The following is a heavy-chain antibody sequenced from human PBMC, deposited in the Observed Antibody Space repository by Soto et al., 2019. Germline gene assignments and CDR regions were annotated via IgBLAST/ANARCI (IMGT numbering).Heavy chain of an antibody. CDR3: EVTTGY. D-gene: IGHD4-17*01. J-gene: IGHJ4*02. CDR2: VSPENRNA. CDR1: GYTFTIYY. Sequence: ASVKVSCKASGYTFTIYYMNWVRQAPGQGLEYMGWVSPENRNAGYAPQFRGRVSMTADTSINTVYLELTTLTYEDTAVYYCEVTTGYWGQGTMVTSPQ. V-gene: IGHV1-8*02.